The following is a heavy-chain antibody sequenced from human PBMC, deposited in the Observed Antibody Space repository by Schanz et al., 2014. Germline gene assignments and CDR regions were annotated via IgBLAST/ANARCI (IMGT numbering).Heavy chain of an antibody. CDR1: GFNFRNYW. Sequence: VQLVESGGGVVRPGRSLRLSCVVSGFNFRNYWMSWVRQAPGKGLEWVASIKQEGDEKNYVDSVKGRFTISRDNAKNSLFLQMNSLRADDTAVYYCVRDRGFCANDICWLRYYMDVWGNGTTVTVSS. D-gene: IGHD2-8*01. V-gene: IGHV3-7*01. CDR2: IKQEGDEK. J-gene: IGHJ6*03. CDR3: VRDRGFCANDICWLRYYMDV.